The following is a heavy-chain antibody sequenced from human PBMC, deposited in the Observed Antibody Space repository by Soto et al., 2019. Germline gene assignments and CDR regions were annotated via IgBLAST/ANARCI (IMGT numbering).Heavy chain of an antibody. J-gene: IGHJ5*02. D-gene: IGHD6-13*01. V-gene: IGHV4-31*03. CDR3: ARGGIAAAWWFDP. CDR1: GGSISRGGYY. Sequence: PSETLSLTCTVSGGSISRGGYYWSWIRQHPGKGLEWIGYIYYSGSTYYNPSLKSRVTISVDTSKNQFSLKLSSVTAADTAVYYCARGGIAAAWWFDPWGQGTLVTVSS. CDR2: IYYSGST.